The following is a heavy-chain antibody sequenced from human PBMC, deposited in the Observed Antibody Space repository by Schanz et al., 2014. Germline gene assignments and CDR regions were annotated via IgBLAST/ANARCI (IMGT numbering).Heavy chain of an antibody. V-gene: IGHV1-69*02. Sequence: QVQLVQSGAEVKKPGSSVKVSCKASGGTFSTYTISWVRQAPGQGLEWMGRIIPILGIATYAQKFQGRLTITADKSTSTAYMELSSLRSEDTAMYYCARTTFGKGKTYLGDYHYYHYMDVWGNGTTXTVSS. CDR2: IIPILGIA. CDR3: ARTTFGKGKTYLGDYHYYHYMDV. CDR1: GGTFSTYT. J-gene: IGHJ6*03. D-gene: IGHD4-17*01.